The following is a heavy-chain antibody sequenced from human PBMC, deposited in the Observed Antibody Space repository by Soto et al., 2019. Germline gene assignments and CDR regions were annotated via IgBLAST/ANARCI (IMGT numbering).Heavy chain of an antibody. D-gene: IGHD3-16*01. V-gene: IGHV3-23*01. CDR1: GFTCSSYA. CDR2: ISGSGGST. Sequence: GGSLRLSCVASGFTCSSYAMSWVRQAPGKGLEWVSAISGSGGSTYYADSVKGRFTISRDNSKNTLYLQMNSLRAEDTAVYYCAKSVYGFGLLCAFDIWGQGTMVTVSS. CDR3: AKSVYGFGLLCAFDI. J-gene: IGHJ3*02.